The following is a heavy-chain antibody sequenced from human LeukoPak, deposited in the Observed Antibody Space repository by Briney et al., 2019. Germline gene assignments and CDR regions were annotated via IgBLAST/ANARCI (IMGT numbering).Heavy chain of an antibody. CDR3: ARGYGDLHY. CDR1: GFTFSDYY. J-gene: IGHJ4*02. D-gene: IGHD4-17*01. CDR2: ISTTSSFT. V-gene: IGHV3-11*06. Sequence: GGSLRLSCAASGFTFSDYYMSWIRQAPGKGLEWISYISTTSSFTNYADSVKGRFTISRDNTKNSLYLQMNTVRADDTAVYYCARGYGDLHYLGQGTLVTVSS.